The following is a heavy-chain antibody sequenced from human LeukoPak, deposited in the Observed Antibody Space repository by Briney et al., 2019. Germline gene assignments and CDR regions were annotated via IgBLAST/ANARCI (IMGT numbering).Heavy chain of an antibody. Sequence: KPSETPSLTCTVSGGSISGYYWSWLRQPPGKGLEWVGYIYYSGSTDYNPSLKSRVTISVDTPKNQFSLKLSSVTAADTAVYYCARATIDSSAYYGENYFDYWGQGTLVTVSS. CDR2: IYYSGST. D-gene: IGHD3-22*01. J-gene: IGHJ4*02. CDR1: GGSISGYY. CDR3: ARATIDSSAYYGENYFDY. V-gene: IGHV4-59*01.